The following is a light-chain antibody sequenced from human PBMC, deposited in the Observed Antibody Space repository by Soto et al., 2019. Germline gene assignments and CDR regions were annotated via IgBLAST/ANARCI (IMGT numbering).Light chain of an antibody. V-gene: IGKV1-5*01. Sequence: DIQMTQSPSTLSASVGDRVTITCRASQSISSWLAWYQQKPGKAPKLLIYDASSLESGVPSRFSGSGSGTEFTLTISSLQPDDFATYYCQQYNSYGTFGQGNKVEIQ. CDR3: QQYNSYGT. CDR2: DAS. J-gene: IGKJ1*01. CDR1: QSISSW.